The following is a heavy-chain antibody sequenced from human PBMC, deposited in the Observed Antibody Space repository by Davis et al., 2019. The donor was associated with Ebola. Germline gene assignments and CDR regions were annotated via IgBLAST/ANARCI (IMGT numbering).Heavy chain of an antibody. V-gene: IGHV4-4*02. CDR3: ARQGRYSYGYYYYYGMDV. CDR1: GGSISTSNW. CDR2: IYLSGSN. J-gene: IGHJ6*02. Sequence: GSLRLSCAVSGGSISTSNWWSWVRQPPGKGLEWMGEIYLSGSNNYNPSLKSRVTTPADTSKNQFSLKLTSVTAAETAVYYCARQGRYSYGYYYYYGMDVWGQGTTVTVSS. D-gene: IGHD5-18*01.